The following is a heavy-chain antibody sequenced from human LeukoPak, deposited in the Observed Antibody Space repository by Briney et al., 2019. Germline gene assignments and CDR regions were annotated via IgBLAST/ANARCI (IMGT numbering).Heavy chain of an antibody. CDR3: ANQGDDYVWGSYRNDFDY. CDR1: GFTFSSYA. Sequence: GGSLRLSCAASGFTFSSYAMSWVRQAPGKGLEWVSAISGSSGSTYYADSVKGRFTISRDNSKNTLYLQMNSLRAEDTAVYYCANQGDDYVWGSYRNDFDYWGQGTLVTVSS. D-gene: IGHD3-16*02. V-gene: IGHV3-23*01. CDR2: ISGSSGST. J-gene: IGHJ4*02.